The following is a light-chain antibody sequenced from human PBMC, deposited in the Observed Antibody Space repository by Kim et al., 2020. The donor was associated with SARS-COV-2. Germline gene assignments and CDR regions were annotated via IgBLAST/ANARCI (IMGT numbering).Light chain of an antibody. CDR3: HQSSSVPWT. Sequence: VPPNEKVTITCRASENIGSNLHWYQQKPDQSPKLLIKFASQSLSGVPSRFSGSGSGTDFTLTISSLEPEDAATYYCHQSSSVPWTFGQGTKVDIK. J-gene: IGKJ1*01. V-gene: IGKV6-21*01. CDR1: ENIGSN. CDR2: FAS.